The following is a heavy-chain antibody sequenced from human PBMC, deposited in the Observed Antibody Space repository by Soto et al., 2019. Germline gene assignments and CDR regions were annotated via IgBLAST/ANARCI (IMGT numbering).Heavy chain of an antibody. V-gene: IGHV3-74*01. CDR3: ARDGTGLHLGELSKGYYYYYYMDV. D-gene: IGHD3-16*02. Sequence: HPGGSLSLSCAASGFTFSRYWMHWVRQAPGKGLVWVSRINSDGSSTSYADSVKGRFTISRDNAKNTLYLQMNSLRAEDTAVYYSARDGTGLHLGELSKGYYYYYYMDVWGKGTTVTVSS. J-gene: IGHJ6*03. CDR1: GFTFSRYW. CDR2: INSDGSST.